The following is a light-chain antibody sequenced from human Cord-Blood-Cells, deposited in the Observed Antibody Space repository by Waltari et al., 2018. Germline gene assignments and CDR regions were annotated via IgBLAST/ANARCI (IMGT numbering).Light chain of an antibody. J-gene: IGKJ2*03. CDR2: WAS. V-gene: IGKV4-1*01. CDR1: QSVLYSSNNKNY. CDR3: QQYYSTPYS. Sequence: DIVMTQSPDSLAVSLGERATINCKSSQSVLYSSNNKNYLAWYQQKPRQPPKLLIYWASTRESGVPDRLSGSGYGTDFTLTISSLQAEDVAVYYCQQYYSTPYSFGQGTKLESK.